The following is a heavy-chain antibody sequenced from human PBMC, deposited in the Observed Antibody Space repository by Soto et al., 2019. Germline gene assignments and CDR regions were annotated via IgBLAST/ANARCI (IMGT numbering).Heavy chain of an antibody. V-gene: IGHV4-59*08. CDR3: ARHRVPAPGPNFDY. D-gene: IGHD2-2*01. CDR1: GGSISSYY. CDR2: IYYSGST. J-gene: IGHJ4*02. Sequence: SETLSLTCTVSGGSISSYYWSWIRQPPGKGLEWIGYIYYSGSTNYNPSLKSRVTISVDTSKNQFSLKLSSVTAADTAVYYCARHRVPAPGPNFDYWGQGTLVTVSS.